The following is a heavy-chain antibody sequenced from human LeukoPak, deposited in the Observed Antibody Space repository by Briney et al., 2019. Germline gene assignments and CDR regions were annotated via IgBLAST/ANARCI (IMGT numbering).Heavy chain of an antibody. V-gene: IGHV3-23*01. Sequence: PGGSLRLSCAASGFTFNTYDMSWVRQAPGKGLEWVSVISGSGVSTYYADSAKGRFTISRDSSKNTLYLQMNSLRAEDTAVYYCAKAMAASGSLPEHWGQGTLVTVSS. CDR1: GFTFNTYD. CDR3: AKAMAASGSLPEH. J-gene: IGHJ1*01. CDR2: ISGSGVST. D-gene: IGHD2-15*01.